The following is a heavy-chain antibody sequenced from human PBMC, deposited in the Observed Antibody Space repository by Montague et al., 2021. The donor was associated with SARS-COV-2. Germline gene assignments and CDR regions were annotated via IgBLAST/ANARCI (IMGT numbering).Heavy chain of an antibody. CDR3: ARAYCGGDCHVGP. J-gene: IGHJ5*02. CDR1: VGSISNYY. V-gene: IGHV4-59*01. CDR2: IYYSGSA. D-gene: IGHD2-21*02. Sequence: SETLSLTCTVSVGSISNYYWTWIRQPPGKGLEWIGYIYYSGSANYNPSLKSRSTISVDTSNNQFSLRLSSVTAADTAVYYCARAYCGGDCHVGPWGQGILVTV.